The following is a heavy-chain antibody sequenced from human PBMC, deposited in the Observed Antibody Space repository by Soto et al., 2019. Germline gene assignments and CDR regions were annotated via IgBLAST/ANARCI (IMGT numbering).Heavy chain of an antibody. CDR2: MHYSGST. CDR3: ARRGSGWFFDY. J-gene: IGHJ4*02. Sequence: QLQLQESGPGLVKPSETLSLICTVSGGSISSSGYYWGWIRQPPGKGLEWIGSMHYSGSTYYNPSLKNRVTISLDTSNNQFSLTLNSVTASDTAVYYCARRGSGWFFDYWGQGTLVTVSS. CDR1: GGSISSSGYY. D-gene: IGHD6-19*01. V-gene: IGHV4-39*01.